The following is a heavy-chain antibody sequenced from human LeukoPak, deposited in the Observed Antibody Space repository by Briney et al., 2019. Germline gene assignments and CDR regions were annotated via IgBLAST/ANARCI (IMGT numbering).Heavy chain of an antibody. J-gene: IGHJ4*02. V-gene: IGHV3-21*01. CDR1: GFTFSSYS. Sequence: GGSLRLSCAASGFTFSSYSMNWVRQAPGKGLEWVSSISSSSSYIYYADSVKGRFTISRDNAKNSLYLQMNSLRAEDTAVYYCARDLEESDMITFGGVIVYYFDYWGQGTLVTVSS. CDR3: ARDLEESDMITFGGVIVYYFDY. CDR2: ISSSSSYI. D-gene: IGHD3-16*02.